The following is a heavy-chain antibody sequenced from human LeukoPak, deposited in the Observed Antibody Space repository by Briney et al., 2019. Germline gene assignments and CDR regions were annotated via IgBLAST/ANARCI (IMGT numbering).Heavy chain of an antibody. CDR3: VYVGATGRYYFDY. Sequence: GASVKVSCKASGNTFTSYAITWVRQAPGQGREWMGWISAYNGNTNYAQKFQGRVTMTRDRSISTAYMELSRLRSDDTAVYYCVYVGATGRYYFDYWGQGTLVTVSS. V-gene: IGHV1-18*01. J-gene: IGHJ4*02. CDR2: ISAYNGNT. D-gene: IGHD1-26*01. CDR1: GNTFTSYA.